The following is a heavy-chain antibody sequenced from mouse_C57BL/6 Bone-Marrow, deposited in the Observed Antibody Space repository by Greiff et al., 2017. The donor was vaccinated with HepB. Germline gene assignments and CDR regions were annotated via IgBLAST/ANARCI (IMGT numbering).Heavy chain of an antibody. Sequence: DVHLVESGGGLVKPGGSLKLSCAASGFTFSSYAMSWVRQTPEKRLEWVATISDGGSYTYYPDNVKGRFTISRDNAKNNLYLQMSHLKSEDTAMYYCARDSNWDGWGQGTTLTVSS. J-gene: IGHJ2*01. CDR1: GFTFSSYA. CDR2: ISDGGSYT. D-gene: IGHD4-1*01. V-gene: IGHV5-4*01. CDR3: ARDSNWDG.